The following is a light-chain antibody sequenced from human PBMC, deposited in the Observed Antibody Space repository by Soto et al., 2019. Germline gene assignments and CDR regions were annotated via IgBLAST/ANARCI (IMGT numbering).Light chain of an antibody. CDR2: DAS. CDR1: QTIKTY. Sequence: EIVLTQSPATLSLSPGERATLSCRASQTIKTYLAWYQQKPGQAPRLLISDASNRATGVPARFSGSGSGTDSTLTINHLEPEDFAVYFCQQSNGCPRIPCRRGTLLEIQ. V-gene: IGKV3-11*01. CDR3: QQSNGCPRIP. J-gene: IGKJ5*01.